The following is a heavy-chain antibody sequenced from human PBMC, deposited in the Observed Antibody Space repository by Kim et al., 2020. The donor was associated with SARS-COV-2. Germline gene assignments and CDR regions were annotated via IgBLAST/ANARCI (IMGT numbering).Heavy chain of an antibody. CDR2: LSPPSSLS. CDR1: GYTFASFW. D-gene: IGHD6-6*01. CDR3: ARSSWNWVDP. V-gene: IGHV5-10-1*01. J-gene: IGHJ5*02. Sequence: GESLKISCRASGYTFASFWITWVRQRPVTGLSFMLRLSPPSSLSSYSPSFQGHVYMSIDKSNITAYLHLSSLKASDSAIYYCARSSWNWVDPWGPGTLVTGSS.